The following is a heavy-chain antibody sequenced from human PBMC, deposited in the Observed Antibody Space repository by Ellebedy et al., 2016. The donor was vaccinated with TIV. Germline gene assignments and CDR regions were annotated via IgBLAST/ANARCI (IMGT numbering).Heavy chain of an antibody. V-gene: IGHV4-39*07. CDR3: AREGGGDHFDS. CDR2: IYHFRNT. Sequence: MPSETLSLTCSVSGGSIKTGNYYWGWIRQPPGKGLEWIGTIYHFRNTYYNPSLKSRVSMSVDTSKNQFSLKPNSVTAADAAVYYCAREGGGDHFDSWGQGSLVTVSS. J-gene: IGHJ4*02. D-gene: IGHD2-21*02. CDR1: GGSIKTGNYY.